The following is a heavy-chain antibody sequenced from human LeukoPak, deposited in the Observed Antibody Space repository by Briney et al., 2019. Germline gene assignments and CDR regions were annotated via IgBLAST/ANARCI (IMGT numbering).Heavy chain of an antibody. CDR2: ISSSRSHI. V-gene: IGHV3-21*01. J-gene: IGHJ6*04. CDR1: GFTFSSYG. D-gene: IGHD3-10*02. CDR3: AELGITMIGGV. Sequence: GGSLRLSCAASGFTFSSYGMHWVRQAPGKGLEWVSSISSSRSHIYYAGSVRGRFTISRDNAKNSLYLQMNSLRAEDTAVYYCAELGITMIGGVWGKGTTVTISS.